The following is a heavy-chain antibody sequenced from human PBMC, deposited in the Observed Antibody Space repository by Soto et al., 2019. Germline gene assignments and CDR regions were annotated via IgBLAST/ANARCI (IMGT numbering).Heavy chain of an antibody. J-gene: IGHJ3*02. D-gene: IGHD2-2*01. V-gene: IGHV3-15*01. CDR1: GFTVSNAW. CDR2: IKSKTDGGTT. CDR3: TADYGIEVVPDAPWHDAFDI. Sequence: EVPLVESGGGLVKPGGSLRRSCAASGFTVSNAWMSWVRQAPGKGLEWVGRIKSKTDGGTTDYSAPVKGRFTISRDDTKNTLYLQINRMTTDDSAVYACTADYGIEVVPDAPWHDAFDIRGLGTIVTVA.